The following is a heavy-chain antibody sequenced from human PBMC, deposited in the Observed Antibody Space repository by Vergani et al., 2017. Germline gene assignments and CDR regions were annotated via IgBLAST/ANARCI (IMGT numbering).Heavy chain of an antibody. D-gene: IGHD3-22*01. CDR3: ATDPNYYDSSGYWVY. CDR2: IIPIFGTA. Sequence: QVQLVQSGAEVKKPGSSVKVSCKASGGTFSSYAISWVRQAPGQGLEWMGRIIPIFGTANYAQKFQGRVTITADTSTDTAYMELSSLRSEDTAVYYCATDPNYYDSSGYWVYWGQGTLVTVSS. J-gene: IGHJ4*02. V-gene: IGHV1-69*06. CDR1: GGTFSSYA.